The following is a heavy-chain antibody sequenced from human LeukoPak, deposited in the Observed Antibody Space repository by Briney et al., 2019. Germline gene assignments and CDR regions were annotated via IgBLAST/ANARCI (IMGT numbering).Heavy chain of an antibody. D-gene: IGHD3-22*01. V-gene: IGHV3-23*01. Sequence: GGSLRLSCAASGFTFSSYGMSWVRQAPGKGLEWVSAISGSGGSTYYADSVKGRFTISRDNSKNTLYLQMNSLRAEDTAVYYCARGGGYYDSSGYDSWGQGTLVTVSS. J-gene: IGHJ4*02. CDR2: ISGSGGST. CDR1: GFTFSSYG. CDR3: ARGGGYYDSSGYDS.